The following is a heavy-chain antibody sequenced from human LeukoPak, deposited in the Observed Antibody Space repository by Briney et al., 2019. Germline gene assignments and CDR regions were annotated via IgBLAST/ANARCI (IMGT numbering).Heavy chain of an antibody. Sequence: PSETLSLTCAVYGGSFSGCYWSWIRQPPGKGLEWIGEINHSGSTNYNPSLKSRVTISVDTSKNQFSLKLSSVTAADTAVHYCARGGPTRRGAFDIWGQGTMVTVSS. CDR2: INHSGST. V-gene: IGHV4-34*01. J-gene: IGHJ3*02. CDR3: ARGGPTRRGAFDI. CDR1: GGSFSGCY. D-gene: IGHD3-10*01.